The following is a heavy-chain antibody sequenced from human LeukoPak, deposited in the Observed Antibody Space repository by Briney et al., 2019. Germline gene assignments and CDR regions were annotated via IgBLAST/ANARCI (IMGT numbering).Heavy chain of an antibody. Sequence: GGSLRLSCAASGFTFSSYGMHWVRQAPGKGLEWVAVIWYDGSNKYYADSVKGRFTISRDNAKNSLYLQMNSLRAEDTAVYYCVRGGIPPDYWGQGTLVTVSS. CDR3: VRGGIPPDY. D-gene: IGHD2-2*02. CDR2: IWYDGSNK. CDR1: GFTFSSYG. J-gene: IGHJ4*02. V-gene: IGHV3-33*01.